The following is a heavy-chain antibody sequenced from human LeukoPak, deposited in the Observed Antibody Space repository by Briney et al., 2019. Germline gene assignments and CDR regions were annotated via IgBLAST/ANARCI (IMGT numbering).Heavy chain of an antibody. CDR3: ATAPYEYIWGTYRTNWFGP. D-gene: IGHD3-16*02. CDR2: SYYSGNT. V-gene: IGHV4-30-4*01. CDR1: GGAISSGDYY. Sequence: SETLSLTCTVSGGAISSGDYYWSWIRQPPGKGLEWIGYSYYSGNTYYNPSLKSRVTISMDTSKNQFSLKLNSMTAADTAVYYCATAPYEYIWGTYRTNWFGPWGQGTLVTVSS. J-gene: IGHJ5*02.